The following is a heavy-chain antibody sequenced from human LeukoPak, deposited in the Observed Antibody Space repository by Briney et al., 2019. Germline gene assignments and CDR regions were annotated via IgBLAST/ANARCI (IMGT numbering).Heavy chain of an antibody. CDR2: ISWDGGST. Sequence: GGSLRLSCAASGFTFDDYAMHWVRQAPGKGLDWVSLISWDGGSTYYADSVKGRFTISRDNSKNSLYLQMNSLRAEDTALYYCAKADYGDYVIDYWGQGTLVTVSS. V-gene: IGHV3-43D*03. CDR1: GFTFDDYA. J-gene: IGHJ4*02. CDR3: AKADYGDYVIDY. D-gene: IGHD4-17*01.